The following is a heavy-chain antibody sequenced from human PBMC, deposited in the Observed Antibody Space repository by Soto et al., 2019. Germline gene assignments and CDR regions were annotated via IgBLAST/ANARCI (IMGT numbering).Heavy chain of an antibody. CDR2: IYHSGST. J-gene: IGHJ5*02. Sequence: QLQLQESGSGLVKPSQTLSLTCAVSGGSISSGGYSWSWIRQPPGKGLEWIGYIYHSGSTYYNPSLKSRVTISVDTSKNQFSLKLSSVTAADTAVYYCARGQYGIFGVVTPLWFDPWGQGTLVTVSS. CDR1: GGSISSGGYS. V-gene: IGHV4-30-2*05. CDR3: ARGQYGIFGVVTPLWFDP. D-gene: IGHD3-3*01.